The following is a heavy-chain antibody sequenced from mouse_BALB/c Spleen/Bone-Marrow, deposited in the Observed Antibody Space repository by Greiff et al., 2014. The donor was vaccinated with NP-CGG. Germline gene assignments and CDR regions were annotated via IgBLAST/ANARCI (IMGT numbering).Heavy chain of an antibody. D-gene: IGHD2-3*01. J-gene: IGHJ1*01. CDR1: GFTFSSYG. CDR2: INSNGGST. Sequence: DVQLVESGGGLVQPGGSLKLSCAASGFTFSSYGMPWVRQTPDKRLELVATINSNGGSTYYPDSVKGRFTISRDNAKNTLYLQMSSLKSEDTAMYYCARPYDNWYFDVWGAGTTVTVSS. V-gene: IGHV5-6-3*01. CDR3: ARPYDNWYFDV.